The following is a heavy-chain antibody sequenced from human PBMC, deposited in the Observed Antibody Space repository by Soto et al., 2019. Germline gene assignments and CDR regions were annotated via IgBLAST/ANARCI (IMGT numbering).Heavy chain of an antibody. CDR3: ARVSYNWNASPEYYFDY. CDR2: INPNSGGT. J-gene: IGHJ4*02. V-gene: IGHV1-2*02. D-gene: IGHD1-1*01. Sequence: GASVKVSCKASGYTFTGYYMHWVRQAPGQGLEWMGWINPNSGGTNYAQKFQGRVTMTRDTSISTAYMELSRLRSDDTAVYYCARVSYNWNASPEYYFDYWGQGTLVTVSS. CDR1: GYTFTGYY.